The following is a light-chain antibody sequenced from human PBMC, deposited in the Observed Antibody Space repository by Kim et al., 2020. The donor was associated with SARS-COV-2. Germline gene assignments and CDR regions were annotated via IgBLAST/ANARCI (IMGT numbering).Light chain of an antibody. CDR1: NIGGHS. J-gene: IGLJ1*01. CDR3: QVWDTDTDHYV. V-gene: IGLV3-21*01. Sequence: APGQTARMTCGRNNIGGHSVHWYQQKPGQAPVLVMYYDSDRPSGIPERFSGSKSANTATLTISRVEAGDEADYYCQVWDTDTDHYVFGTGTKVTVL. CDR2: YDS.